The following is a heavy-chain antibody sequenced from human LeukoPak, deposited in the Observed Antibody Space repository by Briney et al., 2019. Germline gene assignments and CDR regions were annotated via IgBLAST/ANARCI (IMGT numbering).Heavy chain of an antibody. CDR3: ARHHKIYDFWSVYYMDV. J-gene: IGHJ6*03. V-gene: IGHV4-34*01. CDR1: GGSISGYY. D-gene: IGHD3-3*01. Sequence: ASETLSLTCTVSGGSISGYYWSWIRQPPGKGLEWIGEINHSGSTNYNPSLKSRVTISVDTSKNQFSLKLSSVTAADTAVYYCARHHKIYDFWSVYYMDVWGKGTTVTVSS. CDR2: INHSGST.